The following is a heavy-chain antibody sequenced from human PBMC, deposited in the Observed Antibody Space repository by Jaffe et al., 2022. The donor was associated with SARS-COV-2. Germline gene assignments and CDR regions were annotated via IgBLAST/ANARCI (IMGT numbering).Heavy chain of an antibody. CDR1: GGSISSSSYY. J-gene: IGHJ4*02. D-gene: IGHD3-3*02. CDR2: IYYSGST. Sequence: QLQLQESGPGLVKPSETLSLTCTVSGGSISSSSYYWGWIRQPPGKGLEWIGSIYYSGSTYYNPSLKSRVTISVDTSKNQFSLKLSSVTAADTAVYYCASYLSPEYYFDYWGQGTLVTVSS. V-gene: IGHV4-39*01. CDR3: ASYLSPEYYFDY.